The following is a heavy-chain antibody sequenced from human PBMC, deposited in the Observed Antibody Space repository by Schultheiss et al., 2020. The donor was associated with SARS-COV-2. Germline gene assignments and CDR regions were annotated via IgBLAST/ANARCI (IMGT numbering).Heavy chain of an antibody. CDR2: INQSGGT. J-gene: IGHJ4*02. D-gene: IGHD4/OR15-4a*01. CDR3: AREGALRDYGASYSYVDY. CDR1: GGSFSGYY. V-gene: IGHV4-34*01. Sequence: SETLSLTCAVYGGSFSGYYWSWIRQPPGKGLEWIGEINQSGGTDYNASLKSRVTMSADTSKSHFYLKLSSVTAADTAVYYCAREGALRDYGASYSYVDYWGQGTLVTVSS.